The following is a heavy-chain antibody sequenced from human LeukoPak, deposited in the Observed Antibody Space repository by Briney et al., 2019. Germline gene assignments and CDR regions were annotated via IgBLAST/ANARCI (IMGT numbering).Heavy chain of an antibody. CDR1: GYTFTGYH. J-gene: IGHJ4*02. D-gene: IGHD3-16*02. CDR3: ARGVHVWGSYRYFDY. CDR2: INPNSGGT. Sequence: ASVKVSCKASGYTFTGYHMHWVRQAPGQGLEWMGWINPNSGGTNYAQKFQGRVTMTRDTSISTAYMELSRLRSDDTAVYYCARGVHVWGSYRYFDYWGQGTLVTVSS. V-gene: IGHV1-2*02.